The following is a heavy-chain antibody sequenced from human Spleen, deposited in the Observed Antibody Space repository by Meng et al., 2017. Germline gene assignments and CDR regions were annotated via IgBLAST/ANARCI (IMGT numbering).Heavy chain of an antibody. CDR2: ISDRGSPI. CDR3: VRDDYGDF. CDR1: GFTFSDYY. J-gene: IGHJ4*02. Sequence: QVHIVGAGGGLVKPGGSLRLSCEASGFTFSDYYMSWMRQAPGKGLELVSHISDRGSPIYYADSVKGRFTISRDNAKNSRYLQMDSLRAEDTAVYYCVRDDYGDFWGQGTLVTVSS. V-gene: IGHV3-11*01.